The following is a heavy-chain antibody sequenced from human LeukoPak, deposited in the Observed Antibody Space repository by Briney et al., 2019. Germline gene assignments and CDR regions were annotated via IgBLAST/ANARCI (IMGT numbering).Heavy chain of an antibody. V-gene: IGHV3-9*01. J-gene: IGHJ4*02. CDR3: AKDMGYWCSTICYIFDY. Sequence: PGGSLTLFCAASGFTFDDYAMHWVRHAPGKDLEWVSGISWNSGSIGYADSVKGRFTISRDNAKNSLYLQMNSLRAEDTALYYCAKDMGYWCSTICYIFDYWARGTLVTVSS. CDR2: ISWNSGSI. D-gene: IGHD2-2*02. CDR1: GFTFDDYA.